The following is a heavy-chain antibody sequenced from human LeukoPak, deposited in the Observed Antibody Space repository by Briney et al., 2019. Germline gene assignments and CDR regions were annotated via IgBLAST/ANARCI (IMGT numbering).Heavy chain of an antibody. V-gene: IGHV4-59*01. CDR1: GGSISSYY. CDR3: ARGDGGWIRN. Sequence: SETLSLTCTVSGGSISSYYWSWIRQPPGKGLEWIGYIYYSGSTNYNPSLKSRVTISVDTSKNQFSLKLSSVTAADSAVYYCARGDGGWIRNWGQGTLVTVSS. CDR2: IYYSGST. J-gene: IGHJ4*02. D-gene: IGHD6-19*01.